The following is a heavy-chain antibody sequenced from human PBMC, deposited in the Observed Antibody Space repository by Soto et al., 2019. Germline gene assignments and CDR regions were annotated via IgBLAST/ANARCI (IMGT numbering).Heavy chain of an antibody. V-gene: IGHV4-39*01. D-gene: IGHD1-20*01. J-gene: IGHJ5*02. CDR3: TRRYNWNDYYFDP. CDR2: SYYSGTS. CDR1: GGSIRVQSYY. Sequence: SETLSITCTVSGGSIRVQSYYWTWIRQTPGKGLEWVGSSYYSGTSYFNPALKGRVTISVDTSTNQFSLRLTSVTAADTAVYYCTRRYNWNDYYFDPWGQGTLVTVSS.